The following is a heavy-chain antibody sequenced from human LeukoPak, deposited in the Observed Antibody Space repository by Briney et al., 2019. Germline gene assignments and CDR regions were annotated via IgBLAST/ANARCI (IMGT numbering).Heavy chain of an antibody. CDR2: ISGSGGST. D-gene: IGHD6-19*01. V-gene: IGHV3-23*01. CDR3: ARDRSIVVANFDY. CDR1: GFTFSSYA. J-gene: IGHJ4*02. Sequence: GGSLRLSCAASGFTFSSYAMSWVRQAPGKGLEWVSAISGSGGSTYYADSVKGRFTISRDNSKNTLYLQMNSLRAEDTAVYYCARDRSIVVANFDYWGQGTLVTVSS.